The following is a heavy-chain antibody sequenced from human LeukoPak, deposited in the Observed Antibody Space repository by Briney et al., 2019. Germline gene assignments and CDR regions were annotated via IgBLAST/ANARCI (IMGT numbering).Heavy chain of an antibody. J-gene: IGHJ5*01. CDR1: GGSFSGYY. V-gene: IGHV4-34*01. D-gene: IGHD3-16*01. CDR3: ARGWGGFDS. CDR2: INHNGKT. Sequence: SETLSLTGGVHGGSFSGYYCKWIRQSPGKGLEWIGHINHNGKTNYNPSLKSRVTISVDTSKNQFSLTLTSVTAADTAVYFCARGWGGFDSWGQGTLVTVSS.